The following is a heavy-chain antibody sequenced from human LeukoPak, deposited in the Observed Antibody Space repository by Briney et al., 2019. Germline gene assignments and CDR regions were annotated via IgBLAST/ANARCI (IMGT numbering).Heavy chain of an antibody. J-gene: IGHJ4*02. CDR2: ISSSGSTI. V-gene: IGHV3-48*03. D-gene: IGHD6-19*01. Sequence: GGSLRLSCAASGFTFSSYEMNWVRQAPGKGLEWGSYISSSGSTIYYADSVKGRFTICRDNAKNSLYLKMNSLRAEDTAVYYCARANSSGWYVESFDYWGQGTLVTASS. CDR3: ARANSSGWYVESFDY. CDR1: GFTFSSYE.